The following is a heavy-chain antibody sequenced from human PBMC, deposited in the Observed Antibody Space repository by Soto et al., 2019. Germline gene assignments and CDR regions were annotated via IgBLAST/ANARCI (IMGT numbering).Heavy chain of an antibody. Sequence: SLRLSCAASEFAFSSHPMSWVRQAPEKGLEWVAGISDGGDLTYNADSVRGRFTISRDNSRNTLYLQMNSLRAEDTAVYYCARRVIGSSRAFDIWGQGTMVTVSS. CDR1: EFAFSSHP. V-gene: IGHV3-23*01. D-gene: IGHD3-10*01. CDR2: ISDGGDLT. J-gene: IGHJ3*02. CDR3: ARRVIGSSRAFDI.